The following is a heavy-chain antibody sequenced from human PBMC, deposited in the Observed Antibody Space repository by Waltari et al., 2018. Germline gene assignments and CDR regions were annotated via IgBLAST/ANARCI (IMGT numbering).Heavy chain of an antibody. Sequence: QVQLVVSGGGLVNPGGSLRLSCAASGFTFRDYYMTLLPQAPGKGLEWVSYISSSGSTIYYADSVKGRFTISRDNAKNSLYLQMNSLRAEDTAVYYCARTDYDFWSGYSGYFDYWGQGTLVTVSS. CDR2: ISSSGSTI. D-gene: IGHD3-3*01. CDR1: GFTFRDYY. J-gene: IGHJ4*02. V-gene: IGHV3-11*01. CDR3: ARTDYDFWSGYSGYFDY.